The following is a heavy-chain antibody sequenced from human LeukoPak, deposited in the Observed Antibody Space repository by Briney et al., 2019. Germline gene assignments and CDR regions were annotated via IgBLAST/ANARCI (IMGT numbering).Heavy chain of an antibody. CDR1: GFTFSSYS. J-gene: IGHJ3*02. D-gene: IGHD1-26*01. V-gene: IGHV3-21*01. Sequence: GGSLRLSCAASGFTFSSYSMNWVRQAPGKGLEWVSSISSSSSYIYYEDSVKGRFTISRDNAKNSLYLQMNSLRAEDTAVYYCAREGSYPAFDIWGQGTMVTVSS. CDR2: ISSSSSYI. CDR3: AREGSYPAFDI.